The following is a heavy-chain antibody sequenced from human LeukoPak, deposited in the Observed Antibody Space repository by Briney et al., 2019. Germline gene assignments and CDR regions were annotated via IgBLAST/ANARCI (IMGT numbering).Heavy chain of an antibody. D-gene: IGHD3-3*01. CDR2: IFHGGST. V-gene: IGHV4-31*03. CDR3: ARSYYDFLSGFYSHYYMDV. CDR1: GAAVRSGGYY. Sequence: SETLSLTCTVSGAAVRSGGYYWCWIRQDPGKGLEWIGSIFHGGSTYYNPSPKSRLTISVDTSKNQFSLKLNSVTAADTAVYYCARSYYDFLSGFYSHYYMDVWGKGTTVTVSS. J-gene: IGHJ6*03.